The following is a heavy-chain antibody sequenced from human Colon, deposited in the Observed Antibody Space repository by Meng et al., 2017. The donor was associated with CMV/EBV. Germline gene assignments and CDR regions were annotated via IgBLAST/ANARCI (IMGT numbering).Heavy chain of an antibody. V-gene: IGHV4-38-2*02. Sequence: GSLRLSCNVSGYSISSGYFWGWIRQPPGKGLEWVAIGYHSGFTSYNPSLESRVTMSADTSKNHFSLKLTSVTAADSAVYYCARVRVDYGGDAFDIWGQGTKVTVS. CDR3: ARVRVDYGGDAFDI. J-gene: IGHJ3*02. CDR1: GYSISSGYF. CDR2: GYHSGFT. D-gene: IGHD3-16*01.